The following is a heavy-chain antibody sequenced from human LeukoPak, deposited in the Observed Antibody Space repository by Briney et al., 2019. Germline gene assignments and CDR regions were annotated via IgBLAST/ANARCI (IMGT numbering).Heavy chain of an antibody. V-gene: IGHV6-1*01. CDR3: ARQGVRYMYRSGWLTYNWFDP. D-gene: IGHD6-19*01. CDR2: TYYRSTWYT. J-gene: IGHJ5*02. CDR1: GDSVSSNSAA. Sequence: SQTLSLTCAISGDSVSSNSAAWNWIRQSPSRGLEWLGRTYYRSTWYTDYAASVKSRISISPDTSKKQFSLHLSSVTPDDTAVYYCARQGVRYMYRSGWLTYNWFDPWGQGTLVNVSS.